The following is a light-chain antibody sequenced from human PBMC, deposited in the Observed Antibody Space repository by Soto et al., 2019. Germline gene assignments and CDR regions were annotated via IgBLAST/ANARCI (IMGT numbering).Light chain of an antibody. CDR1: SSNIGAGYD. J-gene: IGLJ2*01. CDR2: GNS. V-gene: IGLV1-40*01. Sequence: QSVLTQPPSVSGAPGQRVTISCTGSSSNIGAGYDVQWYQQLPGAAPKLLIYGNSNRPSGVPDRFSGSKSGTSASLAITGRQVDDEADYYCQSYDSSVVFGGGTKLTVL. CDR3: QSYDSSVV.